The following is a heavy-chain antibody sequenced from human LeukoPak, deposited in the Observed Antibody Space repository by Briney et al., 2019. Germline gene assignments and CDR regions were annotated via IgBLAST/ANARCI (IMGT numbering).Heavy chain of an antibody. J-gene: IGHJ4*02. Sequence: PGGSLRLSCAASGFTFRSYWMSWVRQAPGKGLEWVSAISGSGGSTYYADSVKGRFTISRDNSKNTLYLQTNSLRAEDTALYYCAKGSSTTCPCYRDYWGQGTLVTVSS. CDR1: GFTFRSYW. CDR3: AKGSSTTCPCYRDY. CDR2: ISGSGGST. D-gene: IGHD2-2*01. V-gene: IGHV3-23*01.